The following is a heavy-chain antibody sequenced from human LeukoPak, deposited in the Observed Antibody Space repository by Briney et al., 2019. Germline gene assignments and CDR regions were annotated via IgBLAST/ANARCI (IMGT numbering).Heavy chain of an antibody. CDR3: ARGRIVGVSGGYFDY. CDR2: ISSSSSNI. V-gene: IGHV3-48*04. J-gene: IGHJ4*02. CDR1: GFTFSSYS. Sequence: GGTLRLSCAASGFTFSSYSMNWVRQAPGKGLEWVSYISSSSSNIYYADSVKGRFTISRDNAKNSLYLQMNSLRAEDTAVYYCARGRIVGVSGGYFDYWGQGNLVTVSS. D-gene: IGHD1-26*01.